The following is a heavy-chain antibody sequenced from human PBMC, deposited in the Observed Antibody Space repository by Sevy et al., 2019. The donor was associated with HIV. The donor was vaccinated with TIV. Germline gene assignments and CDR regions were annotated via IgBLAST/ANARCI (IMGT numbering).Heavy chain of an antibody. J-gene: IGHJ6*02. D-gene: IGHD6-13*01. CDR2: ISWNSGSI. Sequence: GGSLRLSCAASGFTFDDYAMHWVRQAPGKGLEWVSGISWNSGSIGYADSVKGRFTISRDNAKNSLYLQMNSLRAEDTALYYCAKDIFQARGIAAAGPKNSYGMDVWGQGTTVTVSS. V-gene: IGHV3-9*01. CDR1: GFTFDDYA. CDR3: AKDIFQARGIAAAGPKNSYGMDV.